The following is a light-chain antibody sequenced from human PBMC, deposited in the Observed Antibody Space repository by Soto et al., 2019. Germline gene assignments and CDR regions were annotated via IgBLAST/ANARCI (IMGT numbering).Light chain of an antibody. CDR3: GTWDSSLNAWV. Sequence: QSVLTQPPSVSAAPGQKVTISCSGSSSNIGNNYISWYQHLPGTAPKLLIYENNNRPSGVFDRFSGSRSGTSATLDITGLQTGDEADYYRGTWDSSLNAWVFGGGTKLTVL. J-gene: IGLJ3*02. CDR1: SSNIGNNY. V-gene: IGLV1-51*02. CDR2: ENN.